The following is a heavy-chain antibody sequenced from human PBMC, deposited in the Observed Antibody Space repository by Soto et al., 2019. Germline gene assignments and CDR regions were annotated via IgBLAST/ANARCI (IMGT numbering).Heavy chain of an antibody. CDR3: DPIFGDPF. J-gene: IGHJ4*02. Sequence: GGSLRLSCAASGFSFSTNWRHWVRQAPGKGLEWVSGLNNDGSSTYYADSVKGRFTISRDNAKNTLYLQMNSLRAEDTAVYYCDPIFGDPFWGQGTLVTVSS. V-gene: IGHV3-74*01. CDR1: GFSFSTNW. D-gene: IGHD3-3*01. CDR2: LNNDGSST.